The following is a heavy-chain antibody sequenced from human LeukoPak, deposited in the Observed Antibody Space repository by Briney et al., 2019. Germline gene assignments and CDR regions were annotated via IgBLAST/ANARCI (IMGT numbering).Heavy chain of an antibody. Sequence: PGGSLRLSCAASGFTVSSNYRSWVRQAPGKGLEWVSVIYSGGSTYYADSVKGRFTISRDNSKNTLYLQMNSLRAEDTAVYYCARGTLAASNFDYWGQGTLVTVSS. CDR1: GFTVSSNY. D-gene: IGHD2-15*01. J-gene: IGHJ4*02. CDR2: IYSGGST. CDR3: ARGTLAASNFDY. V-gene: IGHV3-66*01.